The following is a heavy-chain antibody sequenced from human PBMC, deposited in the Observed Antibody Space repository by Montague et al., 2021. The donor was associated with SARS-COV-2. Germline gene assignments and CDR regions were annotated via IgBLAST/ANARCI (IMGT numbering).Heavy chain of an antibody. CDR2: IYYSGST. V-gene: IGHV4-39*01. CDR1: GGSISSSSYY. Sequence: SETLSLTCTVSGGSISSSSYYWSWIRQPPGKGLEWIGSIYYSGSTYYNPSLKSRVTISVDTSKNQFSLKLSSVTAADTAVYYCARRGSSVWGVTVSAELDYWGQGILVIVSS. D-gene: IGHD3-10*01. CDR3: ARRGSSVWGVTVSAELDY. J-gene: IGHJ4*02.